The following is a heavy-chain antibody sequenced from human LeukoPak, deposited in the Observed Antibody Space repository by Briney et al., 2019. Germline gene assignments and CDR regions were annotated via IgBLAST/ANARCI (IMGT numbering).Heavy chain of an antibody. D-gene: IGHD1-20*01. CDR3: AQDYGIDGTGGAWLDP. J-gene: IGHJ5*02. Sequence: GGSLRLSCATSGFTFNRYGMQWVRQAPGKGLEWVAFIRYDGSNKYYANYVKGRFTISRDNSKNTLYLQMNSLRCEDTAVYYCAQDYGIDGTGGAWLDPRGQGTLVTVSS. V-gene: IGHV3-30*02. CDR2: IRYDGSNK. CDR1: GFTFNRYG.